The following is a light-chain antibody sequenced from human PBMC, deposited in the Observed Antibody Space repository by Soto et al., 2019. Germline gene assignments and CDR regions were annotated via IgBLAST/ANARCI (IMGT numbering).Light chain of an antibody. J-gene: IGKJ1*01. Sequence: RMYLSPSALSATVGDRVTITCRASQSISKWLAWYQQKPGKAPNLLIYDASTLESGVPSRFSGSGSGTEFTLTITGLQPDDFATYYCQQYNSYSPETFGEGTKVDI. V-gene: IGKV1-5*01. CDR1: QSISKW. CDR2: DAS. CDR3: QQYNSYSPET.